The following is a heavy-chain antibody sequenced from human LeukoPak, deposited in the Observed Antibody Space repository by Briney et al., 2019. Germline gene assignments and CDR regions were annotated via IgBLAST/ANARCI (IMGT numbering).Heavy chain of an antibody. V-gene: IGHV3-23*01. CDR2: ISGSGGST. CDR3: AKGYCSSTSCYAFDY. J-gene: IGHJ4*02. CDR1: GFTFSSYA. Sequence: PGRSLRLSCAASGFTFSSYAMSWVRQAPGKGLEWVSAISGSGGSTYYADSVKGRFTISRDNSKNTLYLQMNSLRAEDTAVYYCAKGYCSSTSCYAFDYWGQGTLVTVSS. D-gene: IGHD2-2*01.